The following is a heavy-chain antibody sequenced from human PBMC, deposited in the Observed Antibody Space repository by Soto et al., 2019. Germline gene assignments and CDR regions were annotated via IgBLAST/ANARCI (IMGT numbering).Heavy chain of an antibody. Sequence: LRLSCAASGFTFDKYAMHWVRQVPGKGLEWVSGISGKSDTMGYADSVKGRFTISRDNAQNSLHLQMNSLTAEDTALYYCVKDSSTATSAFYLDYWGQGAQVTVSS. D-gene: IGHD4-17*01. CDR3: VKDSSTATSAFYLDY. CDR1: GFTFDKYA. V-gene: IGHV3-9*01. J-gene: IGHJ4*02. CDR2: ISGKSDTM.